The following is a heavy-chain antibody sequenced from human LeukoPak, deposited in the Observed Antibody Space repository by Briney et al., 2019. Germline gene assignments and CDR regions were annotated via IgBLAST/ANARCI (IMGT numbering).Heavy chain of an antibody. CDR2: LSPVLA. J-gene: IGHJ5*02. V-gene: IGHV1-69*13. CDR1: GGTINNFA. Sequence: SVKVSCKVAGGTINNFAISWVRQAPGQGLEWMGGLSPVLATYAQKFQGRVTITADESTDTVYMELGSLTSEDTATYFSARDREISARPGGWFDPWGQGTLVTVSS. CDR3: ARDREISARPGGWFDP. D-gene: IGHD6-6*01.